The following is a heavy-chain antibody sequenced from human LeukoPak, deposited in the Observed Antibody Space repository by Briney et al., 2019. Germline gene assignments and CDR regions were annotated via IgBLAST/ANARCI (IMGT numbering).Heavy chain of an antibody. Sequence: GGSLRLSCAASGFTFSRYAMSWVRQAPGKGLEWVSSISSSSSYIYYADSVKGRFTISRDNAKNSLYLQMNSLRAEDTAVYYCARESVTMVRGVFDYWGQGTLVTVSS. V-gene: IGHV3-21*01. CDR1: GFTFSRYA. CDR2: ISSSSSYI. D-gene: IGHD3-10*01. J-gene: IGHJ4*02. CDR3: ARESVTMVRGVFDY.